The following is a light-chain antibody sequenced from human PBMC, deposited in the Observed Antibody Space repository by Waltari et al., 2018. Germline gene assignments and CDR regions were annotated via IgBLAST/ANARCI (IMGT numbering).Light chain of an antibody. J-gene: IGKJ2*01. CDR1: ESVDNY. Sequence: DIQMTQSPSSLSASVGDRVTITCRASESVDNYLNWYQQKPGKAPSLLIYATSSLHTGVPSRFSGSGFGTDFTLTISSLQVEDFATYYCEQRSRSPRTFGQGTKVEIK. CDR2: ATS. V-gene: IGKV1-39*01. CDR3: EQRSRSPRT.